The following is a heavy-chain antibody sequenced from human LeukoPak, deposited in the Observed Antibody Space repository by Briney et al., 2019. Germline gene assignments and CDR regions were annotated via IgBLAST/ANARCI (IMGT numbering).Heavy chain of an antibody. CDR2: ISGSGGST. CDR1: GFTFSRCA. J-gene: IGHJ3*02. D-gene: IGHD6-19*01. CDR3: AKRTLYSSGWTLINDAFDI. V-gene: IGHV3-23*01. Sequence: GGSLRLSCTASGFTFSRCAMSWVRQAPGKGLEWVSAISGSGGSTYYADSVKGRFTISRDNSKNTLYLQMNSLRAEDTAVYYCAKRTLYSSGWTLINDAFDIWGQGTMVTVSS.